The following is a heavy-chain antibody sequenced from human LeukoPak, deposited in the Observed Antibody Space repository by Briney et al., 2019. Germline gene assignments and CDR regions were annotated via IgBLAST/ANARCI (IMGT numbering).Heavy chain of an antibody. V-gene: IGHV3-30*02. CDR1: GFIFSNYG. Sequence: GGSLRLSCAASGFIFSNYGMHWVRQAPGKGLEWVAVIWYDGSNKYYADSVKGRFTISRDNSKNTLFMQMNSLRPEDTAVYYCAKDKSIAVAGTSDYFDYWGQGTLVTVSS. CDR2: IWYDGSNK. D-gene: IGHD6-19*01. CDR3: AKDKSIAVAGTSDYFDY. J-gene: IGHJ4*02.